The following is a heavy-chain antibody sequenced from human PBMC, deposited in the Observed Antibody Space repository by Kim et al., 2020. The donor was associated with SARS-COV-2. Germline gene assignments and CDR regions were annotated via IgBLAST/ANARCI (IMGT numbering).Heavy chain of an antibody. CDR2: ISYHGTNK. D-gene: IGHD1-26*01. CDR1: GFTFSSYG. J-gene: IGHJ6*02. Sequence: GGSLRLSCAASGFTFSSYGMLWVRQAPGKGLEWVALISYHGTNKYYADSVKGPFTISRDNSKNTLYLQMNSLRAEETAVYDCARANEDRNSGISGMDVWGQGTTVTVSS. V-gene: IGHV3-30*03. CDR3: ARANEDRNSGISGMDV.